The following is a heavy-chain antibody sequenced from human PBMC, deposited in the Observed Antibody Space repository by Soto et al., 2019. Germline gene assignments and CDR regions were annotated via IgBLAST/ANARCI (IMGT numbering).Heavy chain of an antibody. D-gene: IGHD3-16*01. J-gene: IGHJ5*02. V-gene: IGHV3-15*01. CDR1: GFTFSNAW. CDR3: TTDGTYYDYIWGSYA. Sequence: EVQLVESGGGLVKPGGSLRLSCAASGFTFSNAWMSWVRQAPGKGLEWVGRIKSKTDGGTTDYAAPVKGRFTISRDDSKYTLYLQMNSLKTEDTAVYYCTTDGTYYDYIWGSYAWGQGTLVTVSS. CDR2: IKSKTDGGTT.